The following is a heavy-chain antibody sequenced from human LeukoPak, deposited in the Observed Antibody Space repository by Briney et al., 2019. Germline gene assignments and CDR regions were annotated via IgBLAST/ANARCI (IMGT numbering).Heavy chain of an antibody. CDR2: IYYSGST. J-gene: IGHJ5*02. CDR3: ARGDHSYYYDSSGYRDVVWFDP. D-gene: IGHD3-22*01. Sequence: PSETLSLTCTVSGGSISSYYWSWIRQPPGKGLEWIGYIYYSGSTNYNPSLKSRVTISVDTSKNQFSLKLSSVTAADTAVYYCARGDHSYYYDSSGYRDVVWFDPWGQGTLVTVSS. CDR1: GGSISSYY. V-gene: IGHV4-59*01.